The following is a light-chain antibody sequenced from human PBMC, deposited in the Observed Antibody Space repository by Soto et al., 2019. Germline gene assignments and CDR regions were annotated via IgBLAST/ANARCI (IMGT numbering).Light chain of an antibody. CDR2: AAS. CDR3: QQSYTTPRT. CDR1: QSVLYSSNNETF. Sequence: DIVMTQSPDSLAVSLGESATINCRSSQSVLYSSNNETFLAWYQQKPGQPPRLLINAASNLQSGVPSRFRGSGSETDFTLTITSLQPEDFATYYCQQSYTTPRTFGQGTKVDI. J-gene: IGKJ1*01. V-gene: IGKV4-1*01.